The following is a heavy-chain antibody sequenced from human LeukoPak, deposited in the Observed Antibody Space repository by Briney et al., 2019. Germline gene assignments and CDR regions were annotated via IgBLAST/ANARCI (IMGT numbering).Heavy chain of an antibody. D-gene: IGHD2-21*01. CDR3: AKIIAVGGYYYIDV. V-gene: IGHV3-30*02. CDR2: IRYDGSNK. Sequence: GGSLRLSCAASGLTFSSYGMHWVRQAPGKGLEWVAFIRYDGSNKYYADSVKGRFTISRDNSKNTLYLQMNSLGAEDTAVYYCAKIIAVGGYYYIDVWGKGATVTVSS. J-gene: IGHJ6*03. CDR1: GLTFSSYG.